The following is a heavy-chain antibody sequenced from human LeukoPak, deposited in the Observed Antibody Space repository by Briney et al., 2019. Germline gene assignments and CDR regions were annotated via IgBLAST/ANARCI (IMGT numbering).Heavy chain of an antibody. CDR2: IKHDGSEK. V-gene: IGHV3-7*03. J-gene: IGHJ3*02. CDR3: ATIDYGAFDI. Sequence: GGSLGLSFEASGFTFSNYWRTWFRRAPGKGREWVANIKHDGSEKYDVDSVKGRFTISRDNAKNSLYLQMNSLRAEDTAVYYCATIDYGAFDIWGQGTMVTVSS. D-gene: IGHD4-17*01. CDR1: GFTFSNYW.